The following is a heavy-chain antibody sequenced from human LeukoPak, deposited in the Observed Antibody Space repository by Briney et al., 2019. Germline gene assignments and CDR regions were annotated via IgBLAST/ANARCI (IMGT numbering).Heavy chain of an antibody. Sequence: KPSETLSLTCTVSGGSISNYYWSWLRLPAGKGLEWIGRIYTSGNIDYNPSLKSRGTMSVDTSRNQFSLKLWSVTAADTAVFYCARESKTYDGSGYYHDSWGQGTLVTVSS. CDR3: ARESKTYDGSGYYHDS. D-gene: IGHD3-22*01. CDR2: IYTSGNI. J-gene: IGHJ4*02. V-gene: IGHV4-4*07. CDR1: GGSISNYY.